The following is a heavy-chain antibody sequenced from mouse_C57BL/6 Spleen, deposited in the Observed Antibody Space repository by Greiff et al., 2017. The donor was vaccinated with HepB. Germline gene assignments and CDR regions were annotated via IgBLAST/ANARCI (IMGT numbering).Heavy chain of an antibody. CDR1: GFSLSTSGMG. CDR2: IYWDDDK. Sequence: QVQLKESGPGILQSSQTLSLTCSFSGFSLSTSGMGVSWIRQPSGKGLEWLAHIYWDDDKRYNPSLKSRLTISKDTSRNQVFLKITSVDTADTATYYCARWGYDDGYYGGFAYWGQGTLVTVSA. V-gene: IGHV8-12*01. CDR3: ARWGYDDGYYGGFAY. J-gene: IGHJ3*01. D-gene: IGHD2-3*01.